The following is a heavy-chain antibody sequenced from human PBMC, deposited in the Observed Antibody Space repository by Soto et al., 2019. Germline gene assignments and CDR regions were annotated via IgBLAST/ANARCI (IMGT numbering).Heavy chain of an antibody. V-gene: IGHV3-74*01. CDR2: IYTDGSTT. CDR1: GFTFSGYW. CDR3: ARDYARSRLDY. J-gene: IGHJ4*02. Sequence: EVQLVESGGGLIQPGGSLRLSCVASGFTFSGYWMHWVRQAPGKGLVWVSHIYTDGSTTTYADSVKGRFTISRDNAKNMRYLQMNRLRDDDAAVYYCARDYARSRLDYWGQGTLVTVSS. D-gene: IGHD4-17*01.